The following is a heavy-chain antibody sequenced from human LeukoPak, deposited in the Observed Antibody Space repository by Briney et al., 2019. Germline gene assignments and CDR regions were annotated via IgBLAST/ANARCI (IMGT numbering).Heavy chain of an antibody. J-gene: IGHJ5*02. Sequence: GGSLRLSCAASGITFSGYAMNWVRQAPGKGLEWVSGISGSGGSTYYADSVKGRFTISRDNSKNTLYLQMDSLRAEETAVYHCATAFGSGSYYHVPWGQGTLVTVSS. CDR3: ATAFGSGSYYHVP. D-gene: IGHD3-10*01. CDR1: GITFSGYA. CDR2: ISGSGGST. V-gene: IGHV3-23*01.